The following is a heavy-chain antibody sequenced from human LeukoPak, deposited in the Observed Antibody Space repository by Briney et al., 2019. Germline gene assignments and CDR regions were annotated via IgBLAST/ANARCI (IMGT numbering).Heavy chain of an antibody. V-gene: IGHV3-30*02. D-gene: IGHD3-9*01. CDR1: GFTVSSNY. Sequence: PGGSLRLSCAASGFTVSSNYMSWVRQAPGKGLEWVAFIRYDGSNKYYADSVKGRFTISRDNSKNTLYLQMNSLRAEDTAVYYCAKEYYDILTGDLDAFDIWGQGTMVTVSS. J-gene: IGHJ3*02. CDR2: IRYDGSNK. CDR3: AKEYYDILTGDLDAFDI.